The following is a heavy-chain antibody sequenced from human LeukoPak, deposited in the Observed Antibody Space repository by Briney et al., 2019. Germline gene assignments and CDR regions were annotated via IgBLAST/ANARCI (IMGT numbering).Heavy chain of an antibody. J-gene: IGHJ4*02. D-gene: IGHD1-14*01. CDR3: ARARRVILGPDYYVDH. V-gene: IGHV3-11*01. Sequence: GGSLRLSCAASGFIFSDYYMSWLRQPPGKGREWLSYISSSAGTIYYADSVKGRFTISRDNAKNSLYLQMNSLRAEDTAVYYCARARRVILGPDYYVDHWGQGTLVTVSS. CDR2: ISSSAGTI. CDR1: GFIFSDYY.